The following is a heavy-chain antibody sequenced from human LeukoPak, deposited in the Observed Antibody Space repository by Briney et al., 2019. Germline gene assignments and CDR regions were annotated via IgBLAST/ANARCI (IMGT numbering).Heavy chain of an antibody. CDR1: GFTFDDYA. Sequence: GGSLRLSCAASGFTFDDYAMHWVRQAPGKGLEWVSLISWDGGSTYYADSVKGRFTISRDNAKNLLYLQMNSLRADDTAVYYCARDGVLRHFDWLYYFDYWGQGTLVTVSS. D-gene: IGHD3-9*01. CDR3: ARDGVLRHFDWLYYFDY. J-gene: IGHJ4*02. V-gene: IGHV3-43D*03. CDR2: ISWDGGST.